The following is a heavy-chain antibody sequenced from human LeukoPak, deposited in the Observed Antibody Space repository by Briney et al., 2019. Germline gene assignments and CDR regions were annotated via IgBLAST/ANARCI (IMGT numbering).Heavy chain of an antibody. J-gene: IGHJ4*02. V-gene: IGHV3-23*01. Sequence: GGSLRLSCAAFGFTFNYYAMTWVRQFPGKGLEWISSISGGGETIYYRSSLKGRFTVSRDNSKKTLFLQMNSLKAEDTAVYFCAREDARQPPRRSEFWGQGTLVTVSS. D-gene: IGHD6-6*01. CDR1: GFTFNYYA. CDR2: ISGGGETI. CDR3: AREDARQPPRRSEF.